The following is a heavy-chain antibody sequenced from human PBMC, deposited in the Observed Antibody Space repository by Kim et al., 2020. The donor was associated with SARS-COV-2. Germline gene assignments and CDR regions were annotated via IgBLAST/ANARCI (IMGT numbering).Heavy chain of an antibody. CDR3: ARASQRGAPHFDY. D-gene: IGHD3-10*01. CDR1: GYTFTGYY. V-gene: IGHV1-2*06. Sequence: ASVKVSCKASGYTFTGYYMHWVRQAPGQGLEWMGRINPNSGGTNYAQKFQGRVTMTRDTSISTAYMELSRLRSDDTAVYYCARASQRGAPHFDYWGQGTLVTVSS. CDR2: INPNSGGT. J-gene: IGHJ4*02.